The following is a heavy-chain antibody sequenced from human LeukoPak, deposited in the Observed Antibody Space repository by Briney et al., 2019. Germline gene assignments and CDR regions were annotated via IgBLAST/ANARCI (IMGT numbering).Heavy chain of an antibody. D-gene: IGHD2-2*02. V-gene: IGHV3-20*04. CDR1: GVTFHDYG. Sequence: AGGSLRLSCAASGVTFHDYGMSWVRQAPGKGLEWVSTINWNGVSTGYADSVKGRFTISRDNAKNSLYLQMNSMRAEDTALYYCAKGHPYCSSTSCYTYSYYYYMDVWGKGTTVTISS. J-gene: IGHJ6*03. CDR2: INWNGVST. CDR3: AKGHPYCSSTSCYTYSYYYYMDV.